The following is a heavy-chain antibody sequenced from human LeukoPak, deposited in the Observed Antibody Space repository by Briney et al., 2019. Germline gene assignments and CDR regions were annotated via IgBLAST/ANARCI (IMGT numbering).Heavy chain of an antibody. V-gene: IGHV1-18*01. D-gene: IGHD6-19*01. Sequence: ASVKVSCKASGYTFTSYGISWVRQAPGQGLEWMGWISAYNGNTNYAQKFQGRVTITADESTSTAYMELSSLRSEDTAVYYCARSAVAVAVFPYYYYMDVWGKGTTVTISS. CDR3: ARSAVAVAVFPYYYYMDV. CDR2: ISAYNGNT. CDR1: GYTFTSYG. J-gene: IGHJ6*03.